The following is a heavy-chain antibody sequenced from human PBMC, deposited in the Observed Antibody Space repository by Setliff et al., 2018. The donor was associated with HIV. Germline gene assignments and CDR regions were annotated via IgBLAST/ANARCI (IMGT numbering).Heavy chain of an antibody. CDR1: GGSISSSSYY. CDR2: IYYSGST. D-gene: IGHD1-26*01. V-gene: IGHV4-39*01. Sequence: PSETLSLTRTVSGGSISSSSYYWGWIRQPPGKGLEWIGSIYYSGSTYYNPSLKSRVTISVDTSKNQFSLKLSSVTAADTAVYYCARLGGSYRIYYYYYMDVW. CDR3: ARLGGSYRIYYYYYMDV. J-gene: IGHJ6*03.